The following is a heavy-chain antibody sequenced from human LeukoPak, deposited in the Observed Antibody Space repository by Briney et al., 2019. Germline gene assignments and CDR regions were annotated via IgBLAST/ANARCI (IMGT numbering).Heavy chain of an antibody. CDR3: ATRYPLPGMDYYYGMDV. Sequence: ASVKVSCKVSGYTLTELSMHWVRQAPGKGLEWMGGFDPEDGETIYAQKFQGRVTMTEDTSTDTAYMELSSLRSEDTAVYYCATRYPLPGMDYYYGMDVWGQGTTVTVSS. CDR2: FDPEDGET. V-gene: IGHV1-24*01. CDR1: GYTLTELS. D-gene: IGHD3-10*01. J-gene: IGHJ6*02.